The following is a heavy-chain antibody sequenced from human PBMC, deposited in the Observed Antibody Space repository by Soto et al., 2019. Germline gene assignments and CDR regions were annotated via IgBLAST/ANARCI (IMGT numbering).Heavy chain of an antibody. J-gene: IGHJ4*02. Sequence: QVQLVQSGAEVKKPGASVKVSCKASGYTFTSYAMHWVRQAPGQRLEWMGWINAGNGNTKYSQKFQGRVTITRDTAASIAYMDLSSLRSDDTAVYYCARGPGGPDGPGDYWGQGTLVTVSA. CDR2: INAGNGNT. CDR3: ARGPGGPDGPGDY. V-gene: IGHV1-3*01. D-gene: IGHD3-16*01. CDR1: GYTFTSYA.